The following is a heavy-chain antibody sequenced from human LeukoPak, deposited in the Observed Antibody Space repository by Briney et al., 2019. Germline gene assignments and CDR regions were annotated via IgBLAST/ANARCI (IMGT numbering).Heavy chain of an antibody. CDR1: GYIFSNYA. Sequence: GASVEVSCKASGYIFSNYAIHWVRQAPGQGLEWMGGIIPIFGTANYAQKFQGRVTITADKSTSTAYMELSSLRSEDTAVYYCARGKGSSSWYVGYWGQGTLVTVSS. CDR3: ARGKGSSSWYVGY. CDR2: IIPIFGTA. V-gene: IGHV1-69*06. D-gene: IGHD6-13*01. J-gene: IGHJ4*02.